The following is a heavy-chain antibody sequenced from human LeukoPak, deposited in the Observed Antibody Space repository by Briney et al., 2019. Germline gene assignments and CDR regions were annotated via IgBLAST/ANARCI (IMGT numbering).Heavy chain of an antibody. D-gene: IGHD2-15*01. CDR2: ISSSSSYI. V-gene: IGHV3-21*01. CDR3: ARLGCSGGSCYSGD. J-gene: IGHJ4*02. Sequence: GGSLRLSCAASGFTFGSYSMNWVRQAPGKGLEWVSSISSSSSYIYYADSVKGRFTISRDNAKNSLYLQMNSLRAEDTAVYYCARLGCSGGSCYSGDWGQGTLVTVSS. CDR1: GFTFGSYS.